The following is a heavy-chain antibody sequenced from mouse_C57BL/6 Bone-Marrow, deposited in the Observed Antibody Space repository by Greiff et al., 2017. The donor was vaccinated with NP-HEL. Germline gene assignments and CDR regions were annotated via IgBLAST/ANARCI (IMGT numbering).Heavy chain of an antibody. CDR1: GYAFSSSW. CDR2: IYPGDGDT. CDR3: ARMAGDYAMDY. V-gene: IGHV1-82*01. Sequence: VQLKESGPELVKPGASVKISCKASGYAFSSSWMNWVKQRPGKGLEWIGRIYPGDGDTNYNGKFKGKATLTADKSSSTAYMQLSSLTSEDSAVYFCARMAGDYAMDYWGQGTSVTVSS. J-gene: IGHJ4*01.